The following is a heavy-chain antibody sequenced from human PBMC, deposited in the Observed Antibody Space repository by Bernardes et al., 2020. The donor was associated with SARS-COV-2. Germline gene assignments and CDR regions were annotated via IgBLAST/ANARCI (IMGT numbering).Heavy chain of an antibody. V-gene: IGHV3-74*01. D-gene: IGHD3-22*01. Sequence: GGSLRLCCKASGFTFSSYWMHWVRQVPGKGLVWVSRINVDGTTTNYADSVKGRFTISRDNAKNTVFLQMNGLRAEDTAVYYCAKVGYYDSSGYYAYFDSWGQGTLVTVSS. CDR3: AKVGYYDSSGYYAYFDS. CDR2: INVDGTTT. CDR1: GFTFSSYW. J-gene: IGHJ4*02.